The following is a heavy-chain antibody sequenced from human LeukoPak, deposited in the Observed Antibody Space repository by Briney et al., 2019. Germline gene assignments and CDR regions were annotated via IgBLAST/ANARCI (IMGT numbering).Heavy chain of an antibody. CDR2: ISSSSSTI. Sequence: GGSLRLSCAASGFTFSSYSMNWVRQAPGKGLEWVSYISSSSSTIYYADSVKGRFTISRDNAKNSLYLQMNSLRAEDTAVYYCVRDERYFDPEAAFDIWGQGTMVTVSS. J-gene: IGHJ3*02. V-gene: IGHV3-48*04. D-gene: IGHD3-9*01. CDR1: GFTFSSYS. CDR3: VRDERYFDPEAAFDI.